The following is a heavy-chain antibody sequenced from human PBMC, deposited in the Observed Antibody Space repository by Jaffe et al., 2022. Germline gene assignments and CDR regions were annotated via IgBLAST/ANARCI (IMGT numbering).Heavy chain of an antibody. Sequence: EVQLLESGGGLVQPGGSLRLSCAASGFTFSSYAMSWVRQAPGKGLEWVSAISGSGGSTYYADSVKGRFTISRDNSKNTLYLQMNSLRAEDTAVYYCASIDRLNYDFWSGKGAFDIWGQGTMVTVSS. CDR3: ASIDRLNYDFWSGKGAFDI. D-gene: IGHD3-3*01. CDR1: GFTFSSYA. V-gene: IGHV3-23*01. CDR2: ISGSGGST. J-gene: IGHJ3*02.